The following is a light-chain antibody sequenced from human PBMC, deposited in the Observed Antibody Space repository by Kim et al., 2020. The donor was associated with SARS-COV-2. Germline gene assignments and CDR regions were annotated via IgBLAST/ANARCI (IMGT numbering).Light chain of an antibody. J-gene: IGLJ2*01. Sequence: QSVLTQPPSASGTPGQRVTISCSGSSSNIGSNTVNWYQQLPGTAPKLLIYSNNQRPSGVPDRFSGSKSGTSASLAISGLQCEDEADYYCAAWDDSLNGPVFGRGPRLTV. CDR2: SNN. CDR1: SSNIGSNT. CDR3: AAWDDSLNGPV. V-gene: IGLV1-44*01.